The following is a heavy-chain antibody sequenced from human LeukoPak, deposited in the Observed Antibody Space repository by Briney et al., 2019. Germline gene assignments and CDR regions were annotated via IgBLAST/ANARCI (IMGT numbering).Heavy chain of an antibody. CDR3: AAGYSSSSEFDY. J-gene: IGHJ4*02. Sequence: GGSLRLSCAASGFTFSSYAMHWVRQAPGKGLEWVAVISYDGSNKYYADSVKGRFTISRDNPKNTLYLQMNSLRAEDTAVYYCAAGYSSSSEFDYWGQGTLVTVSS. D-gene: IGHD6-6*01. CDR2: ISYDGSNK. V-gene: IGHV3-30-3*01. CDR1: GFTFSSYA.